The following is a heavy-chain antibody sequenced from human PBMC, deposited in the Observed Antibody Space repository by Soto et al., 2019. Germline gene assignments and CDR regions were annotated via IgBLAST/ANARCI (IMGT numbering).Heavy chain of an antibody. J-gene: IGHJ4*02. CDR2: IYSGGST. CDR1: GITVSSNY. CDR3: VSLLRTGY. Sequence: DVQLVESGGTLVQPGGSLRLSCAASGITVSSNYMSWVRQAPGKGLEWVSIIYSGGSTYYADSVKGRFTISRDNSKNTLYLQMDSLRAEDTAVYYCVSLLRTGYWGQGTLVTVSS. V-gene: IGHV3-66*01.